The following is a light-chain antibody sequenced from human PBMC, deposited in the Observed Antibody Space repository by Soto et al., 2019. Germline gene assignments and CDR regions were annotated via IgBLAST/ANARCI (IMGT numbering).Light chain of an antibody. Sequence: DIQMTQSPSTLSASVGDRVTITYRASQSISNWLAWYQQKPGRAPKFLIYDASSLESGVPSRFGGRGSGTEFTLTISSLQPDDFATYCSQQYDSDSPTFGEGTKVEVK. J-gene: IGKJ1*01. V-gene: IGKV1-5*01. CDR1: QSISNW. CDR3: QQYDSDSPT. CDR2: DAS.